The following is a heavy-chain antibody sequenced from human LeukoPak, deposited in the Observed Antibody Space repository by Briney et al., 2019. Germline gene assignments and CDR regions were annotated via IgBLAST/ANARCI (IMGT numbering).Heavy chain of an antibody. D-gene: IGHD3-10*01. CDR1: GFSFSNYE. CDR2: INPGGNNL. J-gene: IGHJ4*02. CDR3: ASFGDY. Sequence: GGSLRLSCAASGFSFSNYEMTWVRQAPGKGLEWVSYINPGGNNLNYADSVKGRFTISRDSAKKSLSLQMNSLKAEDTAVYYCASFGDYWGRGTLVTVSS. V-gene: IGHV3-48*03.